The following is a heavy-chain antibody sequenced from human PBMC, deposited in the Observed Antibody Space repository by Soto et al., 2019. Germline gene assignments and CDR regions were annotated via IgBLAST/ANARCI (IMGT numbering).Heavy chain of an antibody. CDR1: GYSLSDLS. Sequence: ASVKVSCKVSGYSLSDLSIHWVRQAPGKGLEWMGGLDAEDGETIYAQKLQGRGTMTEDTSTDTAYMELSSLASEDTAMYYCATLPRTIERTPAAIWSFDSWGQGTLVTVSS. V-gene: IGHV1-24*01. CDR2: LDAEDGET. CDR3: ATLPRTIERTPAAIWSFDS. D-gene: IGHD2-2*01. J-gene: IGHJ4*02.